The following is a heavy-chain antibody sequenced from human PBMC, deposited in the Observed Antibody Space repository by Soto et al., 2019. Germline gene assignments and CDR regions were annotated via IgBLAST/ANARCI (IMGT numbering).Heavy chain of an antibody. V-gene: IGHV1-18*01. Sequence: QVQLVQSGAEVKKPGASVKVSCKASGYTYTSYGISWVRQAPGQGLEWMGWISAYNGNTNYAQKLQGRVTMTTDTSTSTAYMELRSLRSDDTAVYYCASTPWVGATPFDAFDIWGQGTMVTVSS. CDR1: GYTYTSYG. D-gene: IGHD1-26*01. CDR2: ISAYNGNT. J-gene: IGHJ3*02. CDR3: ASTPWVGATPFDAFDI.